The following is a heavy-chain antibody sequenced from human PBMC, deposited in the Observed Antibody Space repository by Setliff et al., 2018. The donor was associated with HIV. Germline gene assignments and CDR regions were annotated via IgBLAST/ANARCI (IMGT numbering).Heavy chain of an antibody. Sequence: ETLSLTCFVSGGSLSSYYWSWIRQPPGKGLEWIAYIYYSGSTNYNPSLKSRVTISLDRSKNQFSLKLSSVTAADTAVYYCARTPSRGGFDYWGQGTQVTVSS. CDR1: GGSLSSYY. CDR2: IYYSGST. D-gene: IGHD3-16*01. CDR3: ARTPSRGGFDY. J-gene: IGHJ4*02. V-gene: IGHV4-59*01.